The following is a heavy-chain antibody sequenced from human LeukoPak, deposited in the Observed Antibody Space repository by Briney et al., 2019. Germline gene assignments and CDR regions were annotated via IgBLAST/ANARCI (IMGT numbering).Heavy chain of an antibody. V-gene: IGHV4-59*08. CDR2: IHYSGRA. CDR3: ARLASYDILTGYYLGGSPWFDP. Sequence: PSETLSLTCSVSGGSISGYYWTWVRQPPGKGLEWIGQIHYSGRADYNPSLKSRITMSVDTSKNQSSLKLSSVTAADTAVYYCARLASYDILTGYYLGGSPWFDPWGQGTLVTVSS. D-gene: IGHD3-9*01. J-gene: IGHJ5*02. CDR1: GGSISGYY.